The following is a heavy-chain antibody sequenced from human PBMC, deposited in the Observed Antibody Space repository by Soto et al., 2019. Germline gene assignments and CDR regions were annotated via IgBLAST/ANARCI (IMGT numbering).Heavy chain of an antibody. D-gene: IGHD4-17*01. Sequence: EVQLLESGGGLVQPGGSLRLSCAASGFTFSSYAMSWVRQAPGKGLEWVSAISGSGGSTYYADSVKGRFIISRDNSKNTLYLQMNSLRAEDTAVYYCASSMTTVTFFDYWGQGTLVTVSS. J-gene: IGHJ4*02. CDR1: GFTFSSYA. V-gene: IGHV3-23*01. CDR3: ASSMTTVTFFDY. CDR2: ISGSGGST.